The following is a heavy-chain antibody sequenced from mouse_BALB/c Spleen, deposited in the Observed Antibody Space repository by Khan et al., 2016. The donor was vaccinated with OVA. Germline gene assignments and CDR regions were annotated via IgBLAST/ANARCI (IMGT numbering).Heavy chain of an antibody. Sequence: EVKLEESGGGLVQPGGSMKLSCAASGFTFSNYWMNWVRQSPEKGLEWVAEIRVKSDDYLTHYAESGKGRLTISREDAKSSVDLHMNNLIAETTGIYYCWILLWGQGSTLTVSS. CDR2: IRVKSDDYLT. CDR1: GFTFSNYW. CDR3: WILL. V-gene: IGHV6-6*02. J-gene: IGHJ2*01.